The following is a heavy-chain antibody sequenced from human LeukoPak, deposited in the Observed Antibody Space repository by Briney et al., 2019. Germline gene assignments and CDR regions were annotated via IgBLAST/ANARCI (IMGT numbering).Heavy chain of an antibody. J-gene: IGHJ6*03. D-gene: IGHD2-8*01. CDR2: IYLDDSDT. Sequence: GESLKISXKGSGYSFASSWIGWVRQMPGKGLDWMGIIYLDDSDTIYSPSFEGQITISVDKSISTAYLQWSSLKASDTAVYYCARHGHCTNGVCYSNYYYHMDVWGKGTTVTVSS. CDR3: ARHGHCTNGVCYSNYYYHMDV. CDR1: GYSFASSW. V-gene: IGHV5-51*01.